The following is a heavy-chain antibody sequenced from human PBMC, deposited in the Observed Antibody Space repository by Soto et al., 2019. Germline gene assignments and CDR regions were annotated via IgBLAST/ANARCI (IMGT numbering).Heavy chain of an antibody. CDR3: ARDLPPFITGTMVATDYYGMDV. V-gene: IGHV1-2*02. D-gene: IGHD1-7*01. CDR1: GYTFTGYY. J-gene: IGHJ6*02. Sequence: ASVKVSCKASGYTFTGYYMHWVRQAPGQGLEWMGWINPNSGGTNYAQKFQGRVTMTRDTSISTAYMELSRLRSDDTAVYYCARDLPPFITGTMVATDYYGMDVWGQGATVTVSS. CDR2: INPNSGGT.